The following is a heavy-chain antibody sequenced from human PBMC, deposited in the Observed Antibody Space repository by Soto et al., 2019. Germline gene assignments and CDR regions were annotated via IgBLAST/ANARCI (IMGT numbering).Heavy chain of an antibody. J-gene: IGHJ4*02. V-gene: IGHV1-46*01. Sequence: GASVKVSCKASGHKVIKYFVHWVRQAPGQGLEWLGKIDPSDNATSYAQKFQGRVTLARDPSTNTVYVELSSLRSEDTAIYYCATNYYDSSGYLYWGQGTLVTVSS. CDR2: IDPSDNAT. D-gene: IGHD3-22*01. CDR1: GHKVIKYF. CDR3: ATNYYDSSGYLY.